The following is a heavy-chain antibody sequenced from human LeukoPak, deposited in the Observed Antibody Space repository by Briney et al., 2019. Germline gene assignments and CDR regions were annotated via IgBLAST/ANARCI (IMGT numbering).Heavy chain of an antibody. CDR1: GYTLTSYY. D-gene: IGHD6-6*01. Sequence: ASVKVSCKASGYTLTSYYMHWVRQAPGQGLEWMGIINPSGGSTSYAQKFQGRVTMTRDMSTSTVYMELSSLRSEDTAVYYCARRKAAREKYYYYYYMDVWGKGATVTVSS. J-gene: IGHJ6*03. V-gene: IGHV1-46*01. CDR3: ARRKAAREKYYYYYYMDV. CDR2: INPSGGST.